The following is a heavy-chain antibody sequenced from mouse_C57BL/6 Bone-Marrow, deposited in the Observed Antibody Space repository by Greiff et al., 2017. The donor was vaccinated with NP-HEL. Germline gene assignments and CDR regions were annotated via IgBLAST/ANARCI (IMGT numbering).Heavy chain of an antibody. Sequence: QVQLKQSGPGLVAPSQSLSITCTVSGFSLTSYGVDWVRQSPGKGLEWLGVIWGVGSTNYNSALKSRLSISKDNSKSQVFLKMNSLQTDDTAMYYCATDYGSSSAGFAYWGQGTLVTVSA. D-gene: IGHD1-1*01. CDR3: ATDYGSSSAGFAY. V-gene: IGHV2-6*01. CDR2: IWGVGST. CDR1: GFSLTSYG. J-gene: IGHJ3*01.